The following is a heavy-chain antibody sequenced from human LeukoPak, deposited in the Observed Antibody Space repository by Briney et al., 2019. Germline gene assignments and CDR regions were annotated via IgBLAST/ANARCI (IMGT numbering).Heavy chain of an antibody. J-gene: IGHJ5*01. D-gene: IGHD3-10*01. CDR2: ISAYSGNT. V-gene: IGHV1-18*01. CDR1: GYSFTSYG. Sequence: ASVNVSCKASGYSFTSYGISWVRQAPGQGLEWMGWISAYSGNTNYADNLQGRLTMTTDTSTSSAHMELRSLRSDDTAVYYCVRVSMIRGVVFKNWFDSWGQGSLVTVYS. CDR3: VRVSMIRGVVFKNWFDS.